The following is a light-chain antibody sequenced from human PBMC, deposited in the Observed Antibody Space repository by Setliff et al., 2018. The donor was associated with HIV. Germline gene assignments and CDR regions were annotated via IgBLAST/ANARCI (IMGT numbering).Light chain of an antibody. CDR3: SSFRSSNSWV. CDR1: SSDVGGYDY. Sequence: QSALTQPASVSGPPGQSITISCTGTSSDVGGYDYVSWYQQHPGKAPKLMIYDVSNRPSGVSNRFSGSKSGNTASLSISGLQGEDEADYYCSSFRSSNSWVFGGGTKVTVL. J-gene: IGLJ3*02. V-gene: IGLV2-14*01. CDR2: DVS.